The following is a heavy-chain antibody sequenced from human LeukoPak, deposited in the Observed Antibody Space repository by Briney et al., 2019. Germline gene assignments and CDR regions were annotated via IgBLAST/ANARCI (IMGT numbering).Heavy chain of an antibody. V-gene: IGHV3-48*03. CDR1: GFTLSIDE. Sequence: GGSLRLSCAAAGFTLSIDEMRWVRLAPGKGLEWISYISRTGNSIYYADSVKGRFTISRDSAKNSLYLQVNSLRAEDTAVYYCARWPYSSNWYVEYWGQGTLVTVAS. CDR2: ISRTGNSI. J-gene: IGHJ4*02. D-gene: IGHD6-13*01. CDR3: ARWPYSSNWYVEY.